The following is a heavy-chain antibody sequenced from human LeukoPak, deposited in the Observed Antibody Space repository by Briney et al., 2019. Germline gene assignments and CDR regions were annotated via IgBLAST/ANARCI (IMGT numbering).Heavy chain of an antibody. D-gene: IGHD5-12*01. CDR1: GDSIINYY. Sequence: PSETLSLTCTVSGDSIINYYWTWVRQPAGKGLEWIGRFFISGSTDYNPSLKSRITMSVETSKNQFSLKLSSVTAADTAVYFCARSLKWGSGYDWGLGDWGQGVLVTVS. CDR2: FFISGST. J-gene: IGHJ4*02. V-gene: IGHV4-4*07. CDR3: ARSLKWGSGYDWGLGD.